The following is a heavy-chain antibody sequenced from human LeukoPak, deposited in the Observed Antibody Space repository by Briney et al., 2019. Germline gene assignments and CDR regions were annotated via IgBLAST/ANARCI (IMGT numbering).Heavy chain of an antibody. CDR2: IYYSGST. Sequence: SETLSLTCTVSDYSISSGYYWSWIRQPPGKGLEWIGSIYYSGSTYYSPSLRSRVTISLDTSRNQFSLKLNSVTAADTAVYYCAKSNGYGLVDIWGQGTMVTVSS. CDR1: DYSISSGYY. V-gene: IGHV4-38-2*02. J-gene: IGHJ3*02. CDR3: AKSNGYGLVDI. D-gene: IGHD3-10*01.